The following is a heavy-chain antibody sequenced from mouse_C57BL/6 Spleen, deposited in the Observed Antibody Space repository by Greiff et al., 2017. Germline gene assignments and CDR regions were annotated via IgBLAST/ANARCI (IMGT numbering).Heavy chain of an antibody. J-gene: IGHJ1*03. CDR2: IHPSIGRK. D-gene: IGHD1-1*01. V-gene: IGHV15-2*01. CDR3: ARRDSSGYGYFDV. CDR1: DSAVFPIAY. Sequence: QVHVKQSGSELRSPGSSVKLSCKDFDSAVFPIAYMCWVRQKPGHGVEWIGGIHPSIGRKIYGEKFEDKATLDADTLSNTAYLELNSLTSEDSAIYYCARRDSSGYGYFDVWGTGTTVTVSS.